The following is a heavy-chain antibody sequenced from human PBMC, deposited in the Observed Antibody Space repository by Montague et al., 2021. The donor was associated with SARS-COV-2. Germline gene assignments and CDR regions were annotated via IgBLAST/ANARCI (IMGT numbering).Heavy chain of an antibody. D-gene: IGHD2-2*02. V-gene: IGHV3-23*01. CDR2: ISGNGDTT. CDR1: GFTFSIYA. J-gene: IGHJ4*02. CDR3: ARSLGYCTRASCCTLDY. Sequence: SLRLSCAASGFTFSIYAMTWVRQAPGKGLEWVSSISGNGDTTYYADSVKGRFTISRDNSDNTLYLQMNSLRAEDTAVYYCARSLGYCTRASCCTLDYWGQGTLVTVSS.